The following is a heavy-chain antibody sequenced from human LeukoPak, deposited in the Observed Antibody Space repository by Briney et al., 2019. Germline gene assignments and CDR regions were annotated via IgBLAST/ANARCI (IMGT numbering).Heavy chain of an antibody. V-gene: IGHV3-66*01. D-gene: IGHD1-26*01. J-gene: IGHJ3*02. CDR1: GFTVSSNY. CDR2: IYSGGNT. Sequence: GGSLRLSCAASGFTVSSNYMSWVRQAPGKGLEWVSVIYSGGNTYYGDSVKGRFTISRDNSKNTLYLQMNSLRAEDTAVYYCARDTGVGPTSDACDIWGQGTMVTVSS. CDR3: ARDTGVGPTSDACDI.